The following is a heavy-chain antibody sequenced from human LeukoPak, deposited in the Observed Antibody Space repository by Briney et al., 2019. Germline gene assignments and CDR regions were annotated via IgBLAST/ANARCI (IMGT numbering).Heavy chain of an antibody. CDR3: AKCERLVAPILCVAIDY. D-gene: IGHD5-12*01. V-gene: IGHV1-46*01. CDR1: GYTFTSYY. J-gene: IGHJ4*02. CDR2: INPSGGST. Sequence: ASVKVSCKASGYTFTSYYMHWVRQAPGQGLEWMGIINPSGGSTSYAQKFQGRVTMTRDMSTSTVYMELSSLRAEDTAVYYCAKCERLVAPILCVAIDYWGQGTLVTVSS.